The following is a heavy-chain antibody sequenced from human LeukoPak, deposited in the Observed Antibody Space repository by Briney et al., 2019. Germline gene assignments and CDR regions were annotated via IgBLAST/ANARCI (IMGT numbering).Heavy chain of an antibody. CDR3: ARDPYAKYYDSFSFDY. V-gene: IGHV4-61*02. D-gene: IGHD3-22*01. J-gene: IGHJ4*02. CDR1: GGSISSGGYY. Sequence: SETLSLTCTVSGGSISSGGYYWRWIRQPGGKGLEWIGRIYTSGNTNYNPALKSRTTISVDTSKNPFSLELSSVTAADTAVYYCARDPYAKYYDSFSFDYWGQGTLVTVSS. CDR2: IYTSGNT.